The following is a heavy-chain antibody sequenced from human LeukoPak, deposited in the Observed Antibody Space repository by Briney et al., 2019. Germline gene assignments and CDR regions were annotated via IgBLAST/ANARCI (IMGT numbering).Heavy chain of an antibody. Sequence: RGSLRLSPAASGFTFSSYWMDWVCQGPGKGLLWVSRVNSDVIGTTYADSVEGPFTISRDNAKNTVYLQMNSLRAEYTAIYYCIKTLIVATSPYMDVWGKGTTVTVSS. CDR2: VNSDVIGT. V-gene: IGHV3-74*01. CDR3: IKTLIVATSPYMDV. D-gene: IGHD5-12*01. CDR1: GFTFSSYW. J-gene: IGHJ6*03.